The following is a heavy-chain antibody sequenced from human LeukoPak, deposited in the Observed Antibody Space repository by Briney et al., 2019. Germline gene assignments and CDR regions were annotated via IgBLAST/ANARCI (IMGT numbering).Heavy chain of an antibody. D-gene: IGHD3-22*01. V-gene: IGHV1-18*01. CDR2: ISAYNGNT. Sequence: ASVKVSCKASGYTFTSYGISWVRRAPGQGLEWMGWISAYNGNTNYAQKLQGRVTMTTDTSTSTAYMELRSLRSDDTAVYYCARGGWKYYDSSGYYFASLAYDYWGQGTLVTVSS. J-gene: IGHJ4*02. CDR3: ARGGWKYYDSSGYYFASLAYDY. CDR1: GYTFTSYG.